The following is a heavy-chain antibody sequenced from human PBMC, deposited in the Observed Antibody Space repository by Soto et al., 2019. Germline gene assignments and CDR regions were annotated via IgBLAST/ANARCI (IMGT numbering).Heavy chain of an antibody. D-gene: IGHD3-22*01. Sequence: SETLSLTCAVYGGSFSGYYWSWIRQPPGKGLEWIGEINHSGGTNYNPSLKSRATTSVDTSKNQFSLKLSSVTAAATAVYYCARPRRLLRAFDYWGQGTLVTVSS. CDR3: ARPRRLLRAFDY. J-gene: IGHJ4*02. V-gene: IGHV4-34*01. CDR1: GGSFSGYY. CDR2: INHSGGT.